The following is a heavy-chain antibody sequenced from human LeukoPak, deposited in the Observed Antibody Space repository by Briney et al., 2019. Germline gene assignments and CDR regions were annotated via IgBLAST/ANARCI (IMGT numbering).Heavy chain of an antibody. CDR2: IKQDASER. Sequence: PGGSLRLSCAASGFTFSSYWMTWVRQAPGKGLEWVANIKQDASERYYVDSVKGRFTISRDNAKNSLYLQMNSLRAEDTAVYYCARESAYYYDSSGYPTGGENWFDPWGQGTLVTVSS. J-gene: IGHJ5*02. CDR3: ARESAYYYDSSGYPTGGENWFDP. V-gene: IGHV3-7*01. D-gene: IGHD3-22*01. CDR1: GFTFSSYW.